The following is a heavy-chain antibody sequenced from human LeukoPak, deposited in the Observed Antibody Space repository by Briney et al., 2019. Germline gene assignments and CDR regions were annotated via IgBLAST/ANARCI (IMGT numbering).Heavy chain of an antibody. Sequence: GGSLRLSCAASGFTFSSYGMSWVRQAPGKGLEWVSAISGSGGSTSYADSVKGRFTISRDNSKNTLYLQMNSLRAEDTAVYYCAKDPLPYYYDSSGYPNWFDPWGQGTLVTVSS. CDR3: AKDPLPYYYDSSGYPNWFDP. V-gene: IGHV3-23*01. J-gene: IGHJ5*02. CDR1: GFTFSSYG. D-gene: IGHD3-22*01. CDR2: ISGSGGST.